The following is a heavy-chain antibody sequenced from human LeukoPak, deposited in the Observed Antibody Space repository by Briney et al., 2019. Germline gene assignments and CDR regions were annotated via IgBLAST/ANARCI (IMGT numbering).Heavy chain of an antibody. D-gene: IGHD2-21*02. Sequence: GSSVTVSCKASGGTFSSYAISWVRQAPGQGLEWMGGIIPIFGTANYAQKFQGRVTITADESTSTAYMELSSLRSEDTAVYYCARDLLAYCGGDCYLNWGQGTLVTVSS. CDR1: GGTFSSYA. CDR3: ARDLLAYCGGDCYLN. CDR2: IIPIFGTA. J-gene: IGHJ4*02. V-gene: IGHV1-69*01.